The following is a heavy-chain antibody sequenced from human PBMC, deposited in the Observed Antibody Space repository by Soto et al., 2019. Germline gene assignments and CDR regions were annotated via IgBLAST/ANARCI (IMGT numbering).Heavy chain of an antibody. Sequence: ASGPTLVNPTQTLTLTCNFSDFSLTTRGVGVGWIRQPPGKALEWVALIYWNDDQRYNPSLKSRLTVTKDTSKNHVVLTMTNVDPLDTATYYGTHGSPAYGHDFWGPGTLVTVSS. V-gene: IGHV2-5*01. D-gene: IGHD3-10*01. J-gene: IGHJ4*02. CDR1: DFSLTTRGVG. CDR2: IYWNDDQ. CDR3: THGSPAYGHDF.